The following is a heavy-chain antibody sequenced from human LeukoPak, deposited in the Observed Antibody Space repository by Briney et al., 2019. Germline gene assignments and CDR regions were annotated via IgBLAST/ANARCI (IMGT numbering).Heavy chain of an antibody. V-gene: IGHV4-34*01. CDR2: INHSGST. Sequence: IPSETLSLTCAVYGGSFSGYYWSWIRQPPGKGLEWIGEINHSGSTNYNPSLKSRVTISVDTSKNQFSLKLSSVTAADTAVYYCAIDYYDSSGFNGIDYWGQGTLVTVSS. CDR3: AIDYYDSSGFNGIDY. CDR1: GGSFSGYY. D-gene: IGHD3-22*01. J-gene: IGHJ4*02.